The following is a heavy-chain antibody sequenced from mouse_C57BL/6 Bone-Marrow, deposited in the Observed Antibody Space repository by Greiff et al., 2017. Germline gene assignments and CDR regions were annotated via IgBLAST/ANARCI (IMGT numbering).Heavy chain of an antibody. CDR3: ARSEFITTVDWYFDV. Sequence: VMLVESGPELVKPGASVKLSCKASGYTFTSYDINWVKQRPGQGLEWIGWIYPRDGSTKYNEKFKGKATLTVDTSSSTAYMELHSLTSEDSAVYFCARSEFITTVDWYFDVWGTGTTVTVSS. V-gene: IGHV1-85*01. CDR1: GYTFTSYD. D-gene: IGHD1-1*01. CDR2: IYPRDGST. J-gene: IGHJ1*03.